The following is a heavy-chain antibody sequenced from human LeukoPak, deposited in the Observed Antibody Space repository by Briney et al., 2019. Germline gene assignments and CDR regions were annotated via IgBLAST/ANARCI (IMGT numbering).Heavy chain of an antibody. CDR3: ARHPDCSSTSCYGGFDY. V-gene: IGHV5-51*01. D-gene: IGHD2-2*01. J-gene: IGHJ4*02. Sequence: GESLKISCKGSGYSFTSYWIGWGRQMPGKGLEWMGIIYPGDSDTRYSPSFQGQVTISADKSISTAYLQWSSLKASDTAMYYCARHPDCSSTSCYGGFDYWGQGTLVTVSS. CDR2: IYPGDSDT. CDR1: GYSFTSYW.